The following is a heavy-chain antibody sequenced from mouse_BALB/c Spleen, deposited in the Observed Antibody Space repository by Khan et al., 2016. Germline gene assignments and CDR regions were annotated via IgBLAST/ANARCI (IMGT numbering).Heavy chain of an antibody. CDR2: INSNGGST. CDR3: ARVRQAVDY. J-gene: IGHJ4*01. D-gene: IGHD2-14*01. CDR1: GFTFSTYA. Sequence: EVELVESGGGLVQPGGSLKLSCAASGFTFSTYAMSWVRQTPDKRLELVATINSNGGSTYYPDNVKGRFTISRDNAKNTLYLQMSSRKSEGTAMYYCARVRQAVDYWGQGTSVTVSS. V-gene: IGHV5-6-3*01.